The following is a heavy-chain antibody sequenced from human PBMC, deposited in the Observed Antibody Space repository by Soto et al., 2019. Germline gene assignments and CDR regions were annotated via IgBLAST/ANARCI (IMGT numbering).Heavy chain of an antibody. D-gene: IGHD3-22*01. CDR3: ARGSYYDSSGYYPVGYFDY. V-gene: IGHV3-53*01. Sequence: EVQLVESGGGLIQPGGSLRLSCAASGFTVSSNYMSWVRQAPGKGLEWVSVIYSGGSTYYADSVKGRFTISRDNSKNTLYLQMNSLRGEDTAVYYCARGSYYDSSGYYPVGYFDYWGQGTLVTVSS. CDR1: GFTVSSNY. J-gene: IGHJ4*02. CDR2: IYSGGST.